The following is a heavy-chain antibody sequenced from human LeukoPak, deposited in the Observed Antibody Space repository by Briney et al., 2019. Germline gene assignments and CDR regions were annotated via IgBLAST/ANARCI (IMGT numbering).Heavy chain of an antibody. CDR2: INSADNVE. CDR1: GFSLRSSE. V-gene: IGHV3-48*03. D-gene: IGHD2-8*01. J-gene: IGHJ5*02. Sequence: GGSLRLSCAASGFSLRSSEVNWVRQALGKGPEWVAHINSADNVEYYTDSVRGRFTMSRDNAKDLLYLQMNSLRDEDTAVYYCARDTVNGPFVISLDLWGQGVLVTVSS. CDR3: ARDTVNGPFVISLDL.